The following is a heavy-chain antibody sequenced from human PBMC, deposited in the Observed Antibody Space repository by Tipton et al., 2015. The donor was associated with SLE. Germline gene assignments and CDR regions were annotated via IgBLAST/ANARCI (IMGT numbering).Heavy chain of an antibody. CDR2: IQYSGST. V-gene: IGHV4-59*11. CDR3: ARHGAVAGTGYFDY. Sequence: LRLSCTVSGVSISSHHWSWIRQPPGKRLEWIGYIQYSGSTKYNPSLKSRVTISVDTSKNHFSLKLNSVTAADTAVYYCARHGAVAGTGYFDYWGQGTLVTVSS. CDR1: GVSISSHH. D-gene: IGHD6-19*01. J-gene: IGHJ4*02.